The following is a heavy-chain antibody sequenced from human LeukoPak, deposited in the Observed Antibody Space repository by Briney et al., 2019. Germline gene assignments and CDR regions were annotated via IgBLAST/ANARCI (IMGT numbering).Heavy chain of an antibody. V-gene: IGHV4-61*10. CDR2: IYYSGST. D-gene: IGHD3-22*01. CDR1: GGSISSGSYY. Sequence: SETLSLTCTVSGGSISSGSYYWSWIRQPAGKGLEWIGYIYYSGSTNYNPSLKSRVTISVDTSKNQFSLKLSSVTAADTAVYYCARPLNYDSSGYGAFDIWGQGTMVTVSS. J-gene: IGHJ3*02. CDR3: ARPLNYDSSGYGAFDI.